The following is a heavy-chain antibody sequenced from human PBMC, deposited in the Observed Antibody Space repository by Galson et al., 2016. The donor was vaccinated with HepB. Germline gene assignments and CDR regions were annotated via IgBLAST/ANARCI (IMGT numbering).Heavy chain of an antibody. V-gene: IGHV3-74*01. J-gene: IGHJ4*02. CDR2: INIDGKTT. Sequence: SLRLSCAASGFTFSSYWMHWVRQAPGKGLMWVSHINIDGKTTNYADSVKGRFTISRDNAKSTVFLEMNSLRADDTAVYYCVRSGGWPDFWGQGTPVTVSS. CDR1: GFTFSSYW. D-gene: IGHD6-19*01. CDR3: VRSGGWPDF.